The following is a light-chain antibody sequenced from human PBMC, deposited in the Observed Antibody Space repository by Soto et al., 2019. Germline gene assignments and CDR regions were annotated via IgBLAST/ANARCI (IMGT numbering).Light chain of an antibody. J-gene: IGKJ1*01. Sequence: EIVLTQSPATLSLSPGERATLSCRASPGVSSYLAWYQQKPGQAPRLLLYDTSNRATGIPARFSGSGSGTDFTLTISSLEPEDFAVYYCQQRSDWPWTVGQGTKVEIK. V-gene: IGKV3-11*01. CDR1: PGVSSY. CDR3: QQRSDWPWT. CDR2: DTS.